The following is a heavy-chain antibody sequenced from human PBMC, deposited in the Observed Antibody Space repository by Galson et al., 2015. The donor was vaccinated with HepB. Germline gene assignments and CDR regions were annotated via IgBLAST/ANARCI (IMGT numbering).Heavy chain of an antibody. CDR3: ARDRTYYDFWSGYYRGDAFDI. J-gene: IGHJ3*02. V-gene: IGHV3-7*03. D-gene: IGHD3-3*01. CDR2: IKQDGSEK. Sequence: SLRLSCAASGFTFSSCWMSWVRQAPGKGLEWVASIKQDGSEKYTVDSVKGRFTISRDNAKNSLYLQMNSLRAEDTAVYYCARDRTYYDFWSGYYRGDAFDIWGQGTMVTVSS. CDR1: GFTFSSCW.